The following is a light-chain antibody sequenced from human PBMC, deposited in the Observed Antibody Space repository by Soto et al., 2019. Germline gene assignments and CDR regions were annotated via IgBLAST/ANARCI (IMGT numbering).Light chain of an antibody. CDR1: QDISIY. CDR3: QQYYSFPRT. J-gene: IGKJ1*01. V-gene: IGKV1-8*01. Sequence: AIQLTQSPSSLSASVGDSVTITCRASQDISIYLAWYQQKPGKAPNLLIYAASSLQSGVPSRFSGRGSGTDFTLTISCLQSEDFATYYCQQYYSFPRTFGQGTKVDIK. CDR2: AAS.